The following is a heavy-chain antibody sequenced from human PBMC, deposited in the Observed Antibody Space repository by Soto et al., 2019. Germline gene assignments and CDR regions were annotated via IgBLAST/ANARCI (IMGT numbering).Heavy chain of an antibody. Sequence: QVQLIQFGAEVKKPGASVKVSCRASGYTFTKFHIHWVRQAPGQGLEWMGMIDPSGGVTRDAQRFPGRITMTSDTSTSSDYMELRGLTSEDTDVYYCARDVIGHDHYETISYYFDHWGPGTLVTVSS. J-gene: IGHJ4*02. CDR1: GYTFTKFH. D-gene: IGHD3-16*01. CDR3: ARDVIGHDHYETISYYFDH. V-gene: IGHV1-46*01. CDR2: IDPSGGVT.